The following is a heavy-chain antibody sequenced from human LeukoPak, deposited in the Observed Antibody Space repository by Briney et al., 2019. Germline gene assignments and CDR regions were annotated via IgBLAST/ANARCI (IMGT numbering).Heavy chain of an antibody. V-gene: IGHV5-51*01. CDR2: INPGDSDT. Sequence: GESLKISCKGSGYSFTSYWLDWVRQMPGKGLEWMGIINPGDSDTRYSPSFQGQVTITADKYISTAYLQWSSMKASDTAMYYCARPCYDSSGYNFDYWGQGTLVTVSS. J-gene: IGHJ4*02. CDR3: ARPCYDSSGYNFDY. CDR1: GYSFTSYW. D-gene: IGHD3-22*01.